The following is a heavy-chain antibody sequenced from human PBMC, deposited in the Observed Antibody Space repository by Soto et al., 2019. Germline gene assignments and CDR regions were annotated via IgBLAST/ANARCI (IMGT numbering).Heavy chain of an antibody. CDR1: GGSFSGYY. J-gene: IGHJ6*02. CDR3: ARVLLGYCSSTSCYPPYYYYYYGMDV. Sequence: SETLSLTCAVYGGSFSGYYWSWIRQPPGKGLEWIGEINHSGSTNYNPSLKSRVTISVDTSKNQFSLKLSSVTAADTAVYYCARVLLGYCSSTSCYPPYYYYYYGMDVWGQGATVTVSS. CDR2: INHSGST. D-gene: IGHD2-2*01. V-gene: IGHV4-34*01.